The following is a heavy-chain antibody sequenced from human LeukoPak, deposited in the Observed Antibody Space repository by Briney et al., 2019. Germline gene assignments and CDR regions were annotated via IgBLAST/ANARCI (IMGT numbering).Heavy chain of an antibody. V-gene: IGHV3-7*01. CDR1: GLTFSTYW. D-gene: IGHD1-26*01. Sequence: GGSLRLSCAASGLTFSTYWMQWVRQDPGKGLEWVANIKEDXSXKXXVDSXXGRFTISRDNAKNSVYLQMNSLRGEDTAVYYXXXGEVXXGXYVYWGQGTLVTVSS. CDR3: XXGEVXXGXYVY. CDR2: IKEDXSXK. J-gene: IGHJ4*02.